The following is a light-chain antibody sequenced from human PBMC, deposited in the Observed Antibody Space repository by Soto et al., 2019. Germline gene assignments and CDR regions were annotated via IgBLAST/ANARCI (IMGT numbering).Light chain of an antibody. CDR1: QSVSSK. Sequence: EIVMTQSPGTLSVSPGERVTLSCRASQSVSSKLVWYQRKPGQTPRLLIYDASTRATGMPGRFSGSGSGTEFTRTISSLQSEDFAVYYCQQYNNWPWTFGQGTKVDI. CDR3: QQYNNWPWT. V-gene: IGKV3-15*01. CDR2: DAS. J-gene: IGKJ1*01.